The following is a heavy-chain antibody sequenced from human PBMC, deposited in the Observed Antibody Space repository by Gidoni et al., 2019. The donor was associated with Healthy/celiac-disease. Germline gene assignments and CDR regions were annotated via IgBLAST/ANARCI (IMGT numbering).Heavy chain of an antibody. J-gene: IGHJ4*02. CDR3: ARDGSALSF. CDR1: GFTFSSYA. D-gene: IGHD1-26*01. CDR2: ISYDGSNK. Sequence: QVQLVESGGGVVQPGRSLRLSCAASGFTFSSYAMHWVRQAPGKGLGWVAVISYDGSNKYYADSVKGRFTISRDNSKNTLYLQMNSLRAEDTAVYYCARDGSALSFWGQGTLVTVSS. V-gene: IGHV3-30-3*01.